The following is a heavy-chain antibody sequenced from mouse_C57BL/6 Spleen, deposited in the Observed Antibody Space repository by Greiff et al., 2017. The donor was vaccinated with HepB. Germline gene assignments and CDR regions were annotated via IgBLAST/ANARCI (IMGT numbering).Heavy chain of an antibody. V-gene: IGHV1-55*01. CDR1: GYTFTSYW. CDR2: IYPGSGST. D-gene: IGHD1-1*01. J-gene: IGHJ4*01. Sequence: QVQLQQPGAELVKPGASVKMSCKASGYTFTSYWITWVKQRPGQGLEWIGDIYPGSGSTNYNEKFKSKATLAVDTSSSTAYMQLSSLTSEDAAVYYCASRLRYYAMDYWGQGTSVTVSS. CDR3: ASRLRYYAMDY.